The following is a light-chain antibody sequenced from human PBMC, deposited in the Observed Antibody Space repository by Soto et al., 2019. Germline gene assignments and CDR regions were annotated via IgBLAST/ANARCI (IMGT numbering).Light chain of an antibody. J-gene: IGKJ2*01. CDR3: QQYNNWPFT. Sequence: EIVMTQSPATLSVSPGERATLSCRASQSVSTNLAWYQQRPGQAPRLLIYGASTRATGNPARFSGSGSETEFTLTISSLQPEDFAVYYCQQYNNWPFTFGQGTKLEIK. CDR1: QSVSTN. V-gene: IGKV3-15*01. CDR2: GAS.